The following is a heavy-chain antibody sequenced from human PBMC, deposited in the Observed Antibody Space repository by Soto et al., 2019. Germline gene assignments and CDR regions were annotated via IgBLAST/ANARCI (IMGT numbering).Heavy chain of an antibody. Sequence: PGGSLRLSCAASGFTFSNAWMSGVRQAPGKGLEWVGRIKSKTDGGTTDYAAPVKGRFTISRDDSKNTLYLQMNSLKTEDTAVYYCTVVGATKRARYFDYWVQGTMATVSS. CDR1: GFTFSNAW. D-gene: IGHD1-26*01. J-gene: IGHJ4*02. V-gene: IGHV3-15*01. CDR3: TVVGATKRARYFDY. CDR2: IKSKTDGGTT.